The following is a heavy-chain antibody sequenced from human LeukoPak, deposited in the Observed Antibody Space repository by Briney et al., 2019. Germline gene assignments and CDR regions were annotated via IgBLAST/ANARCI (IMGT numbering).Heavy chain of an antibody. CDR2: INSDESST. CDR3: ARGGCCSGGSCYSGKDNWFDP. J-gene: IGHJ5*02. Sequence: GGSLRLSCAASGFIFSNYWMHWVRQAPGKGLVWVSRINSDESSTNYADSVKGRFTISRDNAKNTLYLQMNSLRAEDTAVYYCARGGCCSGGSCYSGKDNWFDPWGQGTLVTVSS. V-gene: IGHV3-74*01. D-gene: IGHD2-15*01. CDR1: GFIFSNYW.